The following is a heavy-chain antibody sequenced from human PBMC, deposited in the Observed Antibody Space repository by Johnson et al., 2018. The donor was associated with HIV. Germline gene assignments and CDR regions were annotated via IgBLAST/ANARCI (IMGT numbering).Heavy chain of an antibody. J-gene: IGHJ3*02. CDR1: GFTFSSYA. CDR2: ISYDGSNK. D-gene: IGHD6-13*01. Sequence: QVQLVESGGGVVQPGRSLRLSCAASGFTFSSYAMHWVRQAPGKGLEWVAVISYDGSNKYYADSVKGRFTISRDNSKNTLYLQMNSLRAEDTAGYYGARDHDGQQLGFAFDIWGQGTMVTVSS. V-gene: IGHV3-30*04. CDR3: ARDHDGQQLGFAFDI.